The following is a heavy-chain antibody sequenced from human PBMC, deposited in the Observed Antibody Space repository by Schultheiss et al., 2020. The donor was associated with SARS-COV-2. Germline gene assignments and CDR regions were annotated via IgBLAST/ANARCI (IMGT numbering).Heavy chain of an antibody. CDR3: AKGLAFGYGYDSYTMDV. J-gene: IGHJ6*02. CDR1: GFPFNTYA. V-gene: IGHV3-23*01. D-gene: IGHD3-16*01. CDR2: LSGSGGST. Sequence: SCAASGFPFNTYAMNWVRQAPGRGLEWISALSGSGGSTYYSNSAKGRFTISRDNSKNTLFLQMNSVRADDTAIYFCAKGLAFGYGYDSYTMDVWGQGTPVTVSS.